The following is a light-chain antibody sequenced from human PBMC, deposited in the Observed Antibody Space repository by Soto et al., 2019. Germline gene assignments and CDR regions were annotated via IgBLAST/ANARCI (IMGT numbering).Light chain of an antibody. CDR1: SGHSSYA. CDR2: LNSDGSH. J-gene: IGLJ2*01. V-gene: IGLV4-69*01. CDR3: QTWGTGIVL. Sequence: QPVLTQSPSASASLGASVKLTCTLSSGHSSYAIAWHQQQPEKGPRYLMKLNSDGSHSKGDGIPDRVSGSSSGAERYLTISSLQSEDEADYYCQTWGTGIVLFGGGTKLTAL.